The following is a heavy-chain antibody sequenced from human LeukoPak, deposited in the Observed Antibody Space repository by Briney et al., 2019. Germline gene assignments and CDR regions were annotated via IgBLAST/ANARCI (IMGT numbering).Heavy chain of an antibody. V-gene: IGHV3-53*01. D-gene: IGHD6-19*01. J-gene: IGHJ4*02. CDR1: GFNVSRNY. CDR3: ARGGWGTYDPRNLDF. Sequence: PGGSLRLSCAASGFNVSRNYMNWVRQAPGKGLEWVSVIYSGGSTYYADSVKGRFTISRDISKNTLYLQINSLRAEDTALYYCARGGWGTYDPRNLDFWGQGTLVTVSS. CDR2: IYSGGST.